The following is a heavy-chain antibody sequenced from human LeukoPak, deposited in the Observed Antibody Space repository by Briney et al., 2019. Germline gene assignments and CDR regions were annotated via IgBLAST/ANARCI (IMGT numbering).Heavy chain of an antibody. CDR1: GGSISSGGYY. V-gene: IGHV4-31*03. Sequence: SETLSLTCTVSGGSISSGGYYWSWIRQHPGKGLEWIGYIYYSGSTYYNPSLKSRVTISVDTSKNQFSLKLSSVTAADTAVYYCARDQETPDYYGMDVWGQGTTVTVSS. CDR3: ARDQETPDYYGMDV. J-gene: IGHJ6*02. CDR2: IYYSGST.